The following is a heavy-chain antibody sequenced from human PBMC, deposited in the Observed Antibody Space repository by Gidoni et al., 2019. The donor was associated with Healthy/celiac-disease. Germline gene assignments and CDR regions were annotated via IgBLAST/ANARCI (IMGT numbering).Heavy chain of an antibody. V-gene: IGHV5-51*01. Sequence: EVQLVQSGAEVKKPGESLKISCKGSGYSFTSYWIGWVRQMPGKGLEWMGSIYPGDSDTRYSPSFQGQVTISADKSISTAYLQWSSLKASDTAMYYCARLIAVAGTSSYYYYYGMDVWGQGTTVTVSS. J-gene: IGHJ6*02. CDR3: ARLIAVAGTSSYYYYYGMDV. CDR2: IYPGDSDT. CDR1: GYSFTSYW. D-gene: IGHD6-19*01.